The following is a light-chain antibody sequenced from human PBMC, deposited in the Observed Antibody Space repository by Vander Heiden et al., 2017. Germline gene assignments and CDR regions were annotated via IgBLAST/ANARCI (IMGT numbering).Light chain of an antibody. V-gene: IGKV3-15*01. Sequence: EMVMTQSPATLSVPPGERATLSCRASQSVRSNLAWYQQKPGQAPRLLIYGASTRATGIPARFSGSGSGTEFTLTISSLQSEDFAVYYCQQYNNWPYTFGQGTKLEIK. CDR3: QQYNNWPYT. J-gene: IGKJ2*01. CDR2: GAS. CDR1: QSVRSN.